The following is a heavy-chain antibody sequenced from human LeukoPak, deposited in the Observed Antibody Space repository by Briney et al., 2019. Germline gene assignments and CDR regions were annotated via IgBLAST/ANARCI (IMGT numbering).Heavy chain of an antibody. Sequence: GGSLRLSCVASGFTFDDYAMHWVRQAPGKGLEWVSAISGSGGSTYYADSVKGRFTISRDNSKNTLYLQMNSLRAEDTAVYYCAKENPYGYFDYWGQGTLVTVSS. D-gene: IGHD3-10*01. CDR1: GFTFDDYA. CDR2: ISGSGGST. J-gene: IGHJ4*02. V-gene: IGHV3-23*01. CDR3: AKENPYGYFDY.